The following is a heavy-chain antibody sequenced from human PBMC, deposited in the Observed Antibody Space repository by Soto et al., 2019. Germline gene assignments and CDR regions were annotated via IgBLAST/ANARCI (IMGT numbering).Heavy chain of an antibody. CDR1: GFSFSNIW. V-gene: IGHV3-7*01. D-gene: IGHD3-3*01. CDR3: ARDGLTLRTDYYYYGMDV. Sequence: EGSLRLSCAASGFSFSNIWMSWIRQVPGKGLEWVANINQDESEENYVESVKGRFTISRDNSKNTLYLQMNSLRAEDTAVYYCARDGLTLRTDYYYYGMDVWGQGTTVTVSS. J-gene: IGHJ6*02. CDR2: INQDESEE.